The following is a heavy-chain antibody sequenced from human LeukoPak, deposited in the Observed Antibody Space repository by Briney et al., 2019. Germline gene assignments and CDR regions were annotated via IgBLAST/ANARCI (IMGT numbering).Heavy chain of an antibody. CDR2: INPNSGGT. CDR3: ARGVLGISSSWYDY. V-gene: IGHV1-2*02. CDR1: GYTFTGYN. D-gene: IGHD6-13*01. Sequence: GASVKVSCKASGYTFTGYNMHWVRQAPGQGLEWMGWINPNSGGTNYAQKFQGRVTMTRDTSISTAYMELSRLRSDDTAVYYCARGVLGISSSWYDYWGQGTLVTVSS. J-gene: IGHJ4*02.